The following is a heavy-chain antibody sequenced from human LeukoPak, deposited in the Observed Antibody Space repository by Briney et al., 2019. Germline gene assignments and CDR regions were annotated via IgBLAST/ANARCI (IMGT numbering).Heavy chain of an antibody. Sequence: ASVKVSCKASGGTFSSYAINWVRQAPGQGLEWMGGIIPIFGTANYAQKFQGRVTITADKSTSTAYMELSSLRSEDTAVYYCAREGYSSGWYNYFDYWGQGTLVTVSS. CDR3: AREGYSSGWYNYFDY. V-gene: IGHV1-69*06. D-gene: IGHD6-19*01. J-gene: IGHJ4*02. CDR2: IIPIFGTA. CDR1: GGTFSSYA.